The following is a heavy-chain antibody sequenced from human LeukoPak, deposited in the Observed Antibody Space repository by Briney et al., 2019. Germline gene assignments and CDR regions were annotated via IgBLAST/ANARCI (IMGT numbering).Heavy chain of an antibody. CDR1: GFTFSSYE. J-gene: IGHJ4*02. V-gene: IGHV3-48*03. D-gene: IGHD6-19*01. Sequence: GGSLRLSCAASGFTFSSYEMNWVRQAPGKGLEWVSYISSSGSTISYADSVKGRFTISRDNAKNSLYLQMNSLRAEDTAIYYCARDVRYSSGWLDFDCWGQGTLVTVSS. CDR3: ARDVRYSSGWLDFDC. CDR2: ISSSGSTI.